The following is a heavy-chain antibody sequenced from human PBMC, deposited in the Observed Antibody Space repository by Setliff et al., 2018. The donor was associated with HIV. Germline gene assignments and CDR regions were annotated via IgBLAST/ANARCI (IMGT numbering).Heavy chain of an antibody. CDR2: IHTSGST. V-gene: IGHV4-4*07. CDR3: ARDRIEVVVDGPHDVFDV. Sequence: SETLSLTCTVSGDSIGYYYWSWIRQPAGRGLEWVGRIHTSGSTNYNPSLTSRVTLTVDTSKNQFFLKLTSLSAADTAVYYCARDRIEVVVDGPHDVFDVWGRGATVTVSS. D-gene: IGHD2-15*01. CDR1: GDSIGYYY. J-gene: IGHJ3*01.